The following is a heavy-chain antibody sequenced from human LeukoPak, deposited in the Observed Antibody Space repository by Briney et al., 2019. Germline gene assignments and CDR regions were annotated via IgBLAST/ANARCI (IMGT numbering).Heavy chain of an antibody. CDR3: ARVDRDTEFFDY. CDR2: IDSSGSII. Sequence: GGSLRLSCAASGFTFNTYWMTWVRRAPGKGLEWVSYIDSSGSIIYYADSVKGRFTISRDNAKNSLYLQVNSLRAEDTAVYYCARVDRDTEFFDYWGQGTLVTVSS. D-gene: IGHD3-16*02. J-gene: IGHJ4*02. V-gene: IGHV3-48*04. CDR1: GFTFNTYW.